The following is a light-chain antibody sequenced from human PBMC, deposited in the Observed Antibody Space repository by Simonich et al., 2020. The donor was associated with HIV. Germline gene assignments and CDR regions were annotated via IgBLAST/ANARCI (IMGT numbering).Light chain of an antibody. CDR3: QQYNNWPPLT. Sequence: DIVMTQSPDSLAVSLGERATINCTYSQSVLYSSNHKNYLAWYQQKQGQPPNLLISWSSTRESGVPDRFSGSGSGTDFTLTISSLQAEDVAVYFCQQYNNWPPLTFGGGTKVEIK. J-gene: IGKJ4*01. CDR2: WSS. V-gene: IGKV4-1*01. CDR1: QSVLYSSNHKNY.